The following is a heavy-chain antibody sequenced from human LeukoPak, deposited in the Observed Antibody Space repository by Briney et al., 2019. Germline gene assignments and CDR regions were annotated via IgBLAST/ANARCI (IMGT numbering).Heavy chain of an antibody. D-gene: IGHD3-10*01. CDR2: ISSSGSTK. V-gene: IGHV3-48*03. CDR3: ARDVGFGGYSRGIFDY. Sequence: GGSLRLSCAASGFTFSSYEMNWVRQAPGKGLEWVSYISSSGSTKYYADSVKGRFTMSRDNANNSLYLQMNSLRAEDTAVYYCARDVGFGGYSRGIFDYWGQGTLVTVSS. CDR1: GFTFSSYE. J-gene: IGHJ4*02.